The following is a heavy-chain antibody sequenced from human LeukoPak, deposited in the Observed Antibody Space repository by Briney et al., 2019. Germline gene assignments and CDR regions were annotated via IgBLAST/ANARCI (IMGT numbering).Heavy chain of an antibody. J-gene: IGHJ3*02. CDR3: ARDGVFSISGYYDSSGYAFDI. CDR1: GYTFTSYG. D-gene: IGHD3-22*01. Sequence: ASVKVSCKASGYTFTSYGISWVRQAPGQGLEWMGWITTYNDNTNYAQKFQGRVTMTTDTSTNTAYMELRSLRSDDTAVYFCARDGVFSISGYYDSSGYAFDIWGQGTMVAVSS. V-gene: IGHV1-18*01. CDR2: ITTYNDNT.